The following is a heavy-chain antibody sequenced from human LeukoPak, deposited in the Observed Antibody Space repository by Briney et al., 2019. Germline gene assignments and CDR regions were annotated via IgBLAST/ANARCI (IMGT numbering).Heavy chain of an antibody. D-gene: IGHD6-6*01. Sequence: GGSLRLSCAASGFTFSSYWMSWVRQAPGKGLEWVANIKQDGSEKYYVDSVKGRFTISRDNAKNSLYLQMNSLRAEDTAVYYCARDNRGGWWYSSSYGFDYWGQGTLVTVSS. CDR3: ARDNRGGWWYSSSYGFDY. V-gene: IGHV3-7*03. CDR2: IKQDGSEK. J-gene: IGHJ4*02. CDR1: GFTFSSYW.